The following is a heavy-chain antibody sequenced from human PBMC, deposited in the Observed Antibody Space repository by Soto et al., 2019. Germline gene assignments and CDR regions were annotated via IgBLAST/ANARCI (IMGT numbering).Heavy chain of an antibody. CDR1: GFMFSSAW. Sequence: EVQVVESGGDLVEPGGSLRLSCETSGFMFSSAWMSWVRQAPGKGVEWVARIKSKKDGGARDYAAPVNDRFSISREDSKSTVYLQMNSLRAENAALYYCVEGWNDFWGQGTLVTVS. V-gene: IGHV3-15*01. CDR3: VEGWNDF. J-gene: IGHJ4*02. CDR2: IKSKKDGGAR. D-gene: IGHD1-1*01.